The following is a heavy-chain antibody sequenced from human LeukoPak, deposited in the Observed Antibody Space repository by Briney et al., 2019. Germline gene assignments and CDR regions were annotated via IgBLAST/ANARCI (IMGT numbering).Heavy chain of an antibody. J-gene: IGHJ4*02. CDR2: INPTGGST. D-gene: IGHD6-6*01. Sequence: GASVKVSCKASGYTFTSNYMHWVRQAPGQGLEWMGIINPTGGSTTYAQKFQGRVTMTRDTSTSTVYMELSSLRSDDTAVYYCARTAARRFDYWGQGTLVTVSS. CDR1: GYTFTSNY. V-gene: IGHV1-46*01. CDR3: ARTAARRFDY.